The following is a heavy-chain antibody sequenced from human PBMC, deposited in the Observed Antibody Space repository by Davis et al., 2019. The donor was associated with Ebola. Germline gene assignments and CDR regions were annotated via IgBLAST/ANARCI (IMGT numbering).Heavy chain of an antibody. V-gene: IGHV1-69*08. J-gene: IGHJ5*02. CDR2: VIPILGTA. CDR1: GGTFSNYT. CDR3: TRGKWFDP. Sequence: SVKVSCKASGGTFSNYTFHWVRQAPCQGLEWMGRVIPILGTADYAQRFQGRVTITADTSTHTAYMELSRLRSDDTAMYYCTRGKWFDPWGQGTLVAVSS.